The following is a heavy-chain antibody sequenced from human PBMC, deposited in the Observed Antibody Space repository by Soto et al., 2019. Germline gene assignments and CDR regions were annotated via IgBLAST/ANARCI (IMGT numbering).Heavy chain of an antibody. D-gene: IGHD1-26*01. V-gene: IGHV4-39*07. CDR2: IYYSGST. CDR3: ASRKGGTYSFDY. Sequence: SETLSLTCTVSGGSISSSSYYWGWIRQPPGKGLEWIGNIYYSGSTYYNPSLKSRVTISVDTSKNQFSLKLSSVTAADTAVYYCASRKGGTYSFDYWGQGTLVTVSS. J-gene: IGHJ4*02. CDR1: GGSISSSSYY.